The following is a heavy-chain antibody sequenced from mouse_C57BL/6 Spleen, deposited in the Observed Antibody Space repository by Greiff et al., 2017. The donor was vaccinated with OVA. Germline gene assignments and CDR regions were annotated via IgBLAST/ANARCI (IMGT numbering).Heavy chain of an antibody. J-gene: IGHJ2*01. CDR3: ARGIYYAY. CDR2: IDPSDSYT. V-gene: IGHV1-50*01. Sequence: VQLQQPGAELVKPGASVKLSCKASGYTFTSYWMQWVKQRPGQGLEWIGEIDPSDSYTNYNQKFKSKATLTVDKSSSTAYMQLSSLTSEDSAVYYCARGIYYAYWGQGTTLTVSS. CDR1: GYTFTSYW.